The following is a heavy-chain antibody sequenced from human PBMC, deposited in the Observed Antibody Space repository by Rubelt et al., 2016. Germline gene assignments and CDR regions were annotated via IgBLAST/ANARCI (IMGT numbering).Heavy chain of an antibody. J-gene: IGHJ4*02. CDR3: AKVKWVS. CDR1: GFTFSSCE. Sequence: EVRLVESGGGLVQPGGSLRLSCAASGFTFSSCEMNWVRQAPGKGLEWVSYISSSGSTIYYADSVKGRFTISRDNAKNTLYLQMNSLRDEDTAVYYCAKVKWVSWGQGTLVTVSS. D-gene: IGHD2-8*01. CDR2: ISSSGSTI. V-gene: IGHV3-48*03.